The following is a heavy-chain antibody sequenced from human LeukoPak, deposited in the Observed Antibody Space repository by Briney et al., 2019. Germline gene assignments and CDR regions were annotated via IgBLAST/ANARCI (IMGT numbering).Heavy chain of an antibody. V-gene: IGHV3-66*02. D-gene: IGHD3-10*01. CDR2: IYSGGST. CDR1: GFTVSSKY. J-gene: IGHJ6*02. Sequence: GGSLRLSCAASGFTVSSKYMSWVRQAPGKGLEWVSVIYSGGSTYYADSLKGRFTISRDKSKNTLYLQMNSLRAEDTAVYYCARDRNYYGSGSYQSPHYYYYGMDVWGQGTTVTVSS. CDR3: ARDRNYYGSGSYQSPHYYYYGMDV.